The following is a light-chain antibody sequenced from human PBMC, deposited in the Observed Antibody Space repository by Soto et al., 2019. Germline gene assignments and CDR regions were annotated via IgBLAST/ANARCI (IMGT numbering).Light chain of an antibody. CDR1: TSDIGGSNF. CDR2: EVA. V-gene: IGLV2-14*01. CDR3: SSYTSSNTLI. J-gene: IGLJ2*01. Sequence: QSVLTQPASVSGSPGQSITISCTGTTSDIGGSNFVSWYQQHPGKAPKLIIFEVANRPSGVSNRFSGSKSGNTASLTISGLQAEDETDYYCSSYTSSNTLIFGGGTKLTVL.